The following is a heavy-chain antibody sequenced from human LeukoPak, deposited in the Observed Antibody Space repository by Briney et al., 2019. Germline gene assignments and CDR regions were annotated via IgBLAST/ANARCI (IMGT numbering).Heavy chain of an antibody. CDR3: ARVSGSYYGAWFDP. V-gene: IGHV1-46*01. CDR1: GYTFTSYY. J-gene: IGHJ5*02. D-gene: IGHD1-26*01. Sequence: GASVKVSCKASGYTFTSYYMHWVRQAPAQGLEWMGIINPSGGSTSYAQEFQGRVTMTRDMSTSTVYMELSSLRSEDTAVYYCARVSGSYYGAWFDPWGQGTLVTVSS. CDR2: INPSGGST.